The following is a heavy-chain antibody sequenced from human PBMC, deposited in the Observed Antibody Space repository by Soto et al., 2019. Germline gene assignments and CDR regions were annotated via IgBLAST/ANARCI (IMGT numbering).Heavy chain of an antibody. D-gene: IGHD3-22*01. CDR1: GYTFTGHY. CDR3: GRGRSGQIVVFS. J-gene: IGHJ5*02. Sequence: SVKVSCKASGYTFTGHYIHWVRQAPEQGPEWMGEIGPGSGATRYAQRFQGRVTMTREMSITTVYMELNNLSPDDTAVYYCGRGRSGQIVVFSWGQGTPVTVSS. CDR2: IGPGSGAT. V-gene: IGHV1-2*02.